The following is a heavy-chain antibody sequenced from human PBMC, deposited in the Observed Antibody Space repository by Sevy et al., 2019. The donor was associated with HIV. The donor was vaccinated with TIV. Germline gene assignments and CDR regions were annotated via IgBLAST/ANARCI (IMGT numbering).Heavy chain of an antibody. CDR2: IYPSGST. CDR1: GGSISSGGYY. CDR3: ARVRTAAAGTGVGWFDP. J-gene: IGHJ5*02. D-gene: IGHD6-13*01. V-gene: IGHV4-61*02. Sequence: SETLSLTCSVSGGSISSGGYYWSWIRQTAGEGLEWIGRIYPSGSTNYRPSLKSPVTMSIDTSKNQFSLKLSSVTAADTAMYYSARVRTAAAGTGVGWFDPWGQGTLVTVSS.